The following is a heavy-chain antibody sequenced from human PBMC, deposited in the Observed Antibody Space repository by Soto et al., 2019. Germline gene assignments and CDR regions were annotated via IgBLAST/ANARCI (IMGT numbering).Heavy chain of an antibody. J-gene: IGHJ4*02. V-gene: IGHV2-5*02. Sequence: QINLKESGPTLVKPTQTLTLTCSFSGFSLTTAGVGVGWVRQSPGEALEGLALIYRDDDERYRPSLKTRLTITMDPTKNQVVLIMTDMAPEDKATYFCADSRNLIPGDAQVGDFDCWGQGTLVTVSS. D-gene: IGHD3-16*01. CDR3: ADSRNLIPGDAQVGDFDC. CDR2: IYRDDDE. CDR1: GFSLTTAGVG.